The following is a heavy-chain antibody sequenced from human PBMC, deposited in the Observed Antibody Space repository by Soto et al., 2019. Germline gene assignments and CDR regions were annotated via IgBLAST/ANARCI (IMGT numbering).Heavy chain of an antibody. CDR1: GYLFSNYW. D-gene: IGHD4-17*01. V-gene: IGHV5-51*01. CDR2: IYPGDSET. J-gene: IGHJ4*02. Sequence: GESLKISCEGSGYLFSNYWIGWVRQMPGKGLEWMGIIYPGDSETRYSPSFEGQVTISADKSISTAYLQWSSLKASDTAMYYCARHRDMTMVPTHAYWGQGTLVTVSS. CDR3: ARHRDMTMVPTHAY.